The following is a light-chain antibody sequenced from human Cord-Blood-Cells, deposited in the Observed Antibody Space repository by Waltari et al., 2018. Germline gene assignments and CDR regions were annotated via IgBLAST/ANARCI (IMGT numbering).Light chain of an antibody. CDR2: EGS. CDR3: CSYAGSSTLV. V-gene: IGLV2-23*01. Sequence: QSALTQPASVFGSPGQSITISRTGTSSDVGSYNLVPWYQQHPGKAPKLMIYEGSKRPSGVSNRFSGSKAGNTASLTIAGLQAEDEADYYCCSYAGSSTLVFGGGTKLTVL. J-gene: IGLJ2*01. CDR1: SSDVGSYNL.